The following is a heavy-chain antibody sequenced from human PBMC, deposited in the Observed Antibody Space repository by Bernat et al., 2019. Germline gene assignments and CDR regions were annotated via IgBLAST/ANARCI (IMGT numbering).Heavy chain of an antibody. J-gene: IGHJ4*02. CDR1: GFTFSSYE. D-gene: IGHD6-13*01. V-gene: IGHV3-48*03. CDR3: ARNLAAAGPAGFDY. Sequence: EVQLVESGGGLVQPGGSLRLSCAASGFTFSSYEMNWFRQAPGKGLEWVSYISSSGSTIYYADSVKGRFTISRDNAKNSLYLQMNSLRAEDTAVYYCARNLAAAGPAGFDYWGQGTLVTVSS. CDR2: ISSSGSTI.